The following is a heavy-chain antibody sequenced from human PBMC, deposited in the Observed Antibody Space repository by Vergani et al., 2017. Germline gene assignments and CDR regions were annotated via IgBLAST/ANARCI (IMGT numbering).Heavy chain of an antibody. V-gene: IGHV1-18*01. J-gene: IGHJ6*02. Sequence: QVQLVQSGAEVKKPGASVKVSCKASGYTFTSYGISWVRQAPGQGLEGMGWISAYNGNTNYAQKLQGRVTMTTDTSTNTSYMELRSLRSDDTAVYSCARDSTPWPYYYYGMDVWGQGTTVTVSS. CDR2: ISAYNGNT. CDR1: GYTFTSYG. D-gene: IGHD2-2*01. CDR3: ARDSTPWPYYYYGMDV.